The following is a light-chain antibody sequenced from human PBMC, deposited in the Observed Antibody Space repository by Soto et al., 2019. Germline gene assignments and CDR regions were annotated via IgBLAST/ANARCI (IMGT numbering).Light chain of an antibody. J-gene: IGLJ2*01. CDR3: SSYTSSSTVV. CDR2: EVS. CDR1: SSDVGGYNY. Sequence: QSVLTQPASVSGSPGQSITISCTGTSSDVGGYNYVSWYLQHPGKAPKLMIYEVSNRPSGVSYRFSGSKSGNTASLTISGLQPEDEADYYCSSYTSSSTVVFGGGTKVTVL. V-gene: IGLV2-14*01.